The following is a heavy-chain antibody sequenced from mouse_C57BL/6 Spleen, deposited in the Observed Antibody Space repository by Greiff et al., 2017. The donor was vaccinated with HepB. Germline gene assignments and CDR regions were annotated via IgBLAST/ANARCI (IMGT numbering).Heavy chain of an antibody. D-gene: IGHD1-1*01. CDR2: IDPETGGT. CDR3: TRDGSSPSPGY. J-gene: IGHJ2*01. Sequence: LVESGAELVRPGASVTLSCKASGYTFTDYEMHWVKQTPVHGLEWIGAIDPETGGTAYNQKFKGKAILTADKSSSTAYMELRSLTSEDSAVYYCTRDGSSPSPGYWGQGTTLTVSS. V-gene: IGHV1-15*01. CDR1: GYTFTDYE.